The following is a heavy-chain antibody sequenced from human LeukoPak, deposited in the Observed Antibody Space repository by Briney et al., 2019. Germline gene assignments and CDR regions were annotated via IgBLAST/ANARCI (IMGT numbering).Heavy chain of an antibody. Sequence: PSETLSLTCAVYGGSFSGYYWSWIRQPPGKGLEWIGEINHSGSTNYNPSLKSRVTISVDTSKNQFSLKLSSVTAADTAVYYCARDLEQKYYYDSSGYSHFDPWGQGTLVTVSS. J-gene: IGHJ5*02. D-gene: IGHD3-22*01. CDR3: ARDLEQKYYYDSSGYSHFDP. CDR2: INHSGST. V-gene: IGHV4-34*01. CDR1: GGSFSGYY.